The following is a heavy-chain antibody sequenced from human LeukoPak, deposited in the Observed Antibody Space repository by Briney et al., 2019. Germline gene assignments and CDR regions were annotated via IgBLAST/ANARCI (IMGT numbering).Heavy chain of an antibody. Sequence: PSETLSFTCAVYGGSFSGCYWSWIRQPPGKGLEWIGEINHSGSTNYNPSLKSRVTISVDTSKNQFSLKLSSVTAADTAVYYCAALSFEKYYFDYWGQGTLVTVSS. J-gene: IGHJ4*02. CDR2: INHSGST. CDR1: GGSFSGCY. D-gene: IGHD3-3*02. CDR3: AALSFEKYYFDY. V-gene: IGHV4-34*01.